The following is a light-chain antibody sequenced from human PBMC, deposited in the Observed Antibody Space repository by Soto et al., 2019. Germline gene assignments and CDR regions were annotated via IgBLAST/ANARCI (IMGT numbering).Light chain of an antibody. J-gene: IGKJ4*01. Sequence: EIVLTQSPGTLSLSPGERATLSCRASQSVSSSYLAWYQQKPGQAPRFLIYGASSRATGIPDRFSGSGSGTDFTLTIRRMETEDFAVYSCQQYGSSPLTFGGGTKVDIK. CDR2: GAS. CDR3: QQYGSSPLT. CDR1: QSVSSSY. V-gene: IGKV3-20*01.